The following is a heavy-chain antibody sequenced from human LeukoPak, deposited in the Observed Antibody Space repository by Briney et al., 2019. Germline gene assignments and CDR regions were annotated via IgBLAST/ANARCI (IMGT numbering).Heavy chain of an antibody. J-gene: IGHJ4*02. Sequence: PGGSLRLSCAASGFTFSSYSMNWVRQAPGKGLEWVAVISYDGSNKYYADSVKGRFTISRDNSKNTLYLKMNSLRAEDTAVYYCARDREDVSWIQLWLIGGNVEMATVSFDYWGQGTLVTVSS. CDR3: ARDREDVSWIQLWLIGGNVEMATVSFDY. CDR1: GFTFSSYS. V-gene: IGHV3-30*03. D-gene: IGHD5-18*01. CDR2: ISYDGSNK.